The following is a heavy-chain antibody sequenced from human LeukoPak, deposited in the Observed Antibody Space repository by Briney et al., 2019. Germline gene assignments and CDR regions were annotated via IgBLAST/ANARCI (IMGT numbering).Heavy chain of an antibody. CDR2: ISSSSSYI. D-gene: IGHD4/OR15-4a*01. J-gene: IGHJ3*02. CDR3: AKVSLNMVNDAFDI. V-gene: IGHV3-21*01. CDR1: GFTFSSYS. Sequence: GGSLRLSCAASGFTFSSYSMNWVRQAPGKGLEWVSSISSSSSYIYYADSVKGRFTISRDNAKNSLYLQMNSLRAEDTAVYYCAKVSLNMVNDAFDIWGQGTMVSVSS.